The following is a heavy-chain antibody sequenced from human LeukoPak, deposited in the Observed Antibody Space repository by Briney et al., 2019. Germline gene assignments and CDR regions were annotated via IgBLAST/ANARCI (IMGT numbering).Heavy chain of an antibody. CDR3: TRGSSAMVTMDV. J-gene: IGHJ6*04. Sequence: GASVKVSCKASGYNFNNYYMHWVRQAPGQGLEGMRIINTGSGSTNYAQGFQGRVTLTRDTSTRTVYMELTSLRSDDTGVFYCTRGSSAMVTMDVWGTGTTVTVSS. V-gene: IGHV1-46*02. D-gene: IGHD5-18*01. CDR2: INTGSGST. CDR1: GYNFNNYY.